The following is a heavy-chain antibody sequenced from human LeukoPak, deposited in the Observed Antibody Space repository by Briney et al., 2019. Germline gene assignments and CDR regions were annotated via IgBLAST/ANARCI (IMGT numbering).Heavy chain of an antibody. D-gene: IGHD3-16*02. V-gene: IGHV3-23*01. CDR3: AKGRVWGTYPSAYDY. J-gene: IGHJ4*02. Sequence: GGSLRLSCAASGFTFNSYAMNWVRQAPGKGLEWVSGITNSGGTRDYADSVKGRFTISRDNSKNALYLHMDGLRADDTAVYYCAKGRVWGTYPSAYDYWGQGTLVTVSS. CDR2: ITNSGGTR. CDR1: GFTFNSYA.